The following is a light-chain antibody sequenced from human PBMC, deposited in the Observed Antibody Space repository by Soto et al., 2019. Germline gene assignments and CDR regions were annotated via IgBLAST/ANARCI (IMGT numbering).Light chain of an antibody. Sequence: AIPMTQSPSSLSASVGDRVTITCRASQAIRNDLGWYQQRPGKAPKLLIYAASTLQTGVPSRFSGSGSGTDFTLTISSLQPEDFVTYYCLQDYTYPFTFGPGTKVDIK. J-gene: IGKJ3*01. CDR3: LQDYTYPFT. V-gene: IGKV1-6*01. CDR1: QAIRND. CDR2: AAS.